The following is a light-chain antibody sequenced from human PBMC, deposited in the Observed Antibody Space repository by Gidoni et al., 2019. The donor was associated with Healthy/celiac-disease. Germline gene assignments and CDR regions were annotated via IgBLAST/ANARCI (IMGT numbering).Light chain of an antibody. CDR2: DAS. J-gene: IGKJ4*01. CDR3: QQYDNLPPLT. CDR1: QDISNY. Sequence: DIQMTQSPSSLSASVGDRVTITCQASQDISNYLNWYQQKPGKAPKHLIYDASKLETGVPSRFSGRGSGTDFTFTISSLQPEDIATYYCQQYDNLPPLTFGGGTKVEIK. V-gene: IGKV1-33*01.